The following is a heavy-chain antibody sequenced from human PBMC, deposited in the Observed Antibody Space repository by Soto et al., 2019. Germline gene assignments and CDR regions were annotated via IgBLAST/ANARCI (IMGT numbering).Heavy chain of an antibody. CDR1: GFSLTTSGVG. V-gene: IGHV2-5*02. D-gene: IGHD3-22*01. CDR3: ARSKYHYDSSDYHAFDI. Sequence: QITLKESGPTLVKPTQTLTLTCTFSGFSLTTSGVGVGWIRQPPGKALEWLALIYWDDDKRYSPSLKSRLTITKXXSXNXXVLTMTNMDPVDTATYYCARSKYHYDSSDYHAFDIWGQGTMVTVSS. CDR2: IYWDDDK. J-gene: IGHJ3*02.